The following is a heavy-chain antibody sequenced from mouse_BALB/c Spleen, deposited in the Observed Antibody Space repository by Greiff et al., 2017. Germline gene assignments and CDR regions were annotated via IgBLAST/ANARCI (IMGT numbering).Heavy chain of an antibody. CDR2: IWSGGST. J-gene: IGHJ4*01. Sequence: LQESGPGLVQPSQSLSITCTVSGFSLTSYGVHWVRQSPGKGLEWLGVIWSGGSTDYNAAFISRLSISKDNSKSQVFFKMNSLQANDTAIYYCARGDGSSYEDAMNYWGQGTSVTVSS. D-gene: IGHD1-1*01. V-gene: IGHV2-2*02. CDR3: ARGDGSSYEDAMNY. CDR1: GFSLTSYG.